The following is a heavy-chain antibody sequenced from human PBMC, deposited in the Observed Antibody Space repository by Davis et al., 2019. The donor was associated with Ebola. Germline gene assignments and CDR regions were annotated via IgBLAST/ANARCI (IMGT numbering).Heavy chain of an antibody. J-gene: IGHJ5*02. Sequence: GESLKISCAASGFTVSSNYMSWVRQAPGKRLEWVSVIYSGGSTYYADSVKGRFTISRDNSKNTLYLQMNSLRAEDTAVYYCARGWIQLWLPLSSWGQGTLVTVSS. D-gene: IGHD5-18*01. CDR2: IYSGGST. V-gene: IGHV3-66*01. CDR3: ARGWIQLWLPLSS. CDR1: GFTVSSNY.